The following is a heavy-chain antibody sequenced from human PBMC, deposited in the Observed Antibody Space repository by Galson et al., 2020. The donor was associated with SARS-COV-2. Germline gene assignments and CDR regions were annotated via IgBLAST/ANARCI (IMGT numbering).Heavy chain of an antibody. CDR2: ISNAGIT. J-gene: IGHJ4*02. Sequence: ETSETLSLTCAASIGTITSHYWSWIRQAPGKGLEWIGYISNAGITNYNPSLKSRVTISIDTSKNQFSLRLTSVTAADTALYYCAKPAEGRRRSEDYWGQGTRVTVSS. D-gene: IGHD2-2*01. V-gene: IGHV4-4*08. CDR3: AKPAEGRRRSEDY. CDR1: IGTITSHY.